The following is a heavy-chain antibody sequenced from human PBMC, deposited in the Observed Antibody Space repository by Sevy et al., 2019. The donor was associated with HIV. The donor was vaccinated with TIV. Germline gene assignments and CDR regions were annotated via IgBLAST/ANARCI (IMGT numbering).Heavy chain of an antibody. D-gene: IGHD6-19*01. CDR1: GFTFRTYA. V-gene: IGHV3-23*01. Sequence: GGSLRLSCAASGFTFRTYAMSWVRQAPGMGLEWVSSISGSTTNINYADSVKGRFTISRDNSKNTLYLQMNSLKADDTAIYYCAKSPIGWTREGFDQWGQGTLVTVSS. J-gene: IGHJ4*02. CDR3: AKSPIGWTREGFDQ. CDR2: ISGSTTNI.